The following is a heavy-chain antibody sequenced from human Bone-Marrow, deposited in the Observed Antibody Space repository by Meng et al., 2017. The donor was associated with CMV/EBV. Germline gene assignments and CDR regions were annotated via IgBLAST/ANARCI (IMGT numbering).Heavy chain of an antibody. Sequence: SVKVSCKAPGGTFSSYAISWVRQAPGQGLEWMGGIIPIFGTANYAQKFQGRVTITTDESTSTAYMELSSLRSEDTAVYYCARGDYCSSTSCYNYYYYGMDVWGQGTTVTASS. CDR1: GGTFSSYA. CDR2: IIPIFGTA. CDR3: ARGDYCSSTSCYNYYYYGMDV. D-gene: IGHD2-2*02. J-gene: IGHJ6*02. V-gene: IGHV1-69*05.